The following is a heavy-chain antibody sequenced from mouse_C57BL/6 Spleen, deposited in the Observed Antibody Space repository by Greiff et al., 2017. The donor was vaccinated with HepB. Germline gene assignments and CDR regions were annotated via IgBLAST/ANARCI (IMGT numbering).Heavy chain of an antibody. CDR3: KRGRRITRVRAMDY. V-gene: IGHV1-15*01. CDR2: IDPETGGT. CDR1: GYTFTDYE. D-gene: IGHD2-4*01. J-gene: IGHJ4*01. Sequence: VQLQESGAELVRPGASVTLSCKASGYTFTDYEMHWVKQTPVHGLEWIGAIDPETGGTAYNQKFKGKAILTADKSSSTAYMELRSLTSEDSAVYYGKRGRRITRVRAMDYWGQGTSVTVSS.